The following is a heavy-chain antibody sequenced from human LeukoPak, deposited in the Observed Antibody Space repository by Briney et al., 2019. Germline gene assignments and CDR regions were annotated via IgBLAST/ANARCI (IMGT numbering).Heavy chain of an antibody. CDR2: IKQDGSEK. D-gene: IGHD4-11*01. CDR3: AREDSNPKYYYYYGMDV. CDR1: GFTFSYYW. Sequence: PGGSLRLSCAASGFTFSYYWMSWVRQAPGKGLEWVANIKQDGSEKYYVDSVKGRFTISRDNAKNSLFLQMNSLRAEDTAVYYCAREDSNPKYYYYYGMDVWGQGTTVTVSS. V-gene: IGHV3-7*01. J-gene: IGHJ6*02.